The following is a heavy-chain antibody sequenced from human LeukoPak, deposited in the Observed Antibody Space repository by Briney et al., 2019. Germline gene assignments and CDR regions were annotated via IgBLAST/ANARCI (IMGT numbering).Heavy chain of an antibody. CDR1: GFTFSSYW. Sequence: PGGSLRLSCAASGFTFSSYWMHWVRQAPGKGLVWVSRINTDGSSTSYADSVKGRFTISRDNAKNTLYLQMNSLRAEDTAVYYCARVSRSSWWALDYWGQGTLVTVSS. CDR3: ARVSRSSWWALDY. D-gene: IGHD6-13*01. CDR2: INTDGSST. J-gene: IGHJ4*02. V-gene: IGHV3-74*01.